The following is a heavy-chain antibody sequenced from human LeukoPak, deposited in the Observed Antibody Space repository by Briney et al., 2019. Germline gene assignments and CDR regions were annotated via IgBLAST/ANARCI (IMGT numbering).Heavy chain of an antibody. V-gene: IGHV1-2*02. Sequence: VASVKVSCKASGYTFTSYDINWVRQAPGQGLEWMGWINPNSGGTNYAQKFQGRVTMTRDTSISTAYMELSRLRSDDTAVYYCARDVGSGSYFKAYYWGQGTLVTVSS. D-gene: IGHD3-10*01. CDR2: INPNSGGT. J-gene: IGHJ4*02. CDR1: GYTFTSYD. CDR3: ARDVGSGSYFKAYY.